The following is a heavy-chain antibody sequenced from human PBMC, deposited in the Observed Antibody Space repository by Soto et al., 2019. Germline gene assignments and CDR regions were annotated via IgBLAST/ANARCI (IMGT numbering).Heavy chain of an antibody. Sequence: EVQLVESGGGLVQPGGSLRLSCAASGFTFSSYWMQWVRQAPGKGLVWFSRINSDGSSTNYADSVKGRFTISRDNAKNTLYLQMNSLRAEDTAVYYCARGPNDYGDYVPAMDVWGQGTTVTVSS. V-gene: IGHV3-74*01. CDR2: INSDGSST. CDR3: ARGPNDYGDYVPAMDV. D-gene: IGHD4-17*01. J-gene: IGHJ6*02. CDR1: GFTFSSYW.